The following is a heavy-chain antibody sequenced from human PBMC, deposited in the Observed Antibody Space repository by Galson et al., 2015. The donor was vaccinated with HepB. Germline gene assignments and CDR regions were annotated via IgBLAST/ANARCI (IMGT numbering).Heavy chain of an antibody. CDR3: ARLGHEGYHYYGMDG. V-gene: IGHV5-51*01. CDR1: GYSFRNYW. CDR2: IYPGDSET. J-gene: IGHJ6*02. Sequence: SGAEVKKPGESLKISCKASGYSFRNYWIGWVRQMPGKGLECMGIIYPGDSETRYSPSFQGQVTLSADKSTNTAYLQWSSLKASDTAMYYCARLGHEGYHYYGMDGWGQGTTVTVSS. D-gene: IGHD2-2*01.